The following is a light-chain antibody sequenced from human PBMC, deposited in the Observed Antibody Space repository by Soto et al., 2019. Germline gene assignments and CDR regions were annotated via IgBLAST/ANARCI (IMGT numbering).Light chain of an antibody. V-gene: IGKV2-28*01. J-gene: IGKJ4*01. CDR3: MLALRTPT. Sequence: DIVMTQSPLSLPVTPGEPASISCRSSQSLLHSNGIKYLDWYLQKPGQSPQLLIYLGSNRASGVPDRFSGSGSGTDFTMKISRVGAEDVGIYYCMLALRTPTFVGGTKVEIK. CDR1: QSLLHSNGIKY. CDR2: LGS.